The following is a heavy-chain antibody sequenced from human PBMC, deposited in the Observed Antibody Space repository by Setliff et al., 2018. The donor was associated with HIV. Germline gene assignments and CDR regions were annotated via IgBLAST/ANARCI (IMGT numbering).Heavy chain of an antibody. V-gene: IGHV3-33*01. D-gene: IGHD3-10*01. CDR3: VREGLRTTLVRGIESGPYGLDV. CDR2: IWYDGRNK. J-gene: IGHJ6*02. Sequence: GGSLRLSCAASGFTFGGYHMHWVRQAPGRGLEWVAIIWYDGRNKYQADSVMGRFTISRDNSKNTLYLQMNSLRAEDTAVYYCVREGLRTTLVRGIESGPYGLDVWGQGTTVTVSS. CDR1: GFTFGGYH.